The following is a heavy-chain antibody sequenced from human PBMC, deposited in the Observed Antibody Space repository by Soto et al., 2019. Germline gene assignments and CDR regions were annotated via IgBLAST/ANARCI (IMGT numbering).Heavy chain of an antibody. CDR1: GYTFTSYG. J-gene: IGHJ4*02. Sequence: ASVKVSCKASGYTFTSYGISWVRQAPGQGLEWMGWINAYNGNTNYSQKLQGRVTITTDTSTSTAYMELSSLRSEDTAVYYCASGRGYSYGWFNWGQGTLVTVSS. V-gene: IGHV1-18*01. D-gene: IGHD5-18*01. CDR2: INAYNGNT. CDR3: ASGRGYSYGWFN.